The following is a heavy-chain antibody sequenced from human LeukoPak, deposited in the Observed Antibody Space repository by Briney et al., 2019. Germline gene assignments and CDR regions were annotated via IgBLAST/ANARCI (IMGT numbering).Heavy chain of an antibody. CDR3: ARGVSPAAGTGYMDWFDS. Sequence: PGGSLRLSCAPSGFTFSSYAMHWVRQAPGKGLEWVAVISNDGSNKYYADSVKGRFTISRDNSKNTMNLHMNSLRAEDTAVYYCARGVSPAAGTGYMDWFDSWGQGTLVTVSS. J-gene: IGHJ5*01. V-gene: IGHV3-30*04. CDR1: GFTFSSYA. CDR2: ISNDGSNK. D-gene: IGHD6-13*01.